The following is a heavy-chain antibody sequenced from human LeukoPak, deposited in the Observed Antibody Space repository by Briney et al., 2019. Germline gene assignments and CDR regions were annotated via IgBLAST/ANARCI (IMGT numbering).Heavy chain of an antibody. CDR2: ISNSSSYI. CDR1: GFTFSSYS. V-gene: IGHV3-21*01. CDR3: ARGFGESY. Sequence: PGGSLRLTCAASGFTFSSYSMNWVRQAPGKGLEWVSSISNSSSYIYYADSVKGRFTISRDNAKNSLYLQMNSLRAEDTAVYYCARGFGESYWGQGTLVIVSS. J-gene: IGHJ4*02. D-gene: IGHD3-10*01.